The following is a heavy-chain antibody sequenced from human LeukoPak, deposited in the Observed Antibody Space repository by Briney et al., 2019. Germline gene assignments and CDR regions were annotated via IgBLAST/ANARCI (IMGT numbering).Heavy chain of an antibody. Sequence: GGSLRLSCAASGFTFSSYAMHWVRQAPGKGLEWVAVISYDGSNKYYADSVKGRFTISRDNSKNTLYLQMNSLRAEDTAVYYCARGGEITMVRGVYKRWSWFDPWGQGTLVTVSS. J-gene: IGHJ5*02. D-gene: IGHD3-10*01. CDR2: ISYDGSNK. V-gene: IGHV3-30-3*01. CDR3: ARGGEITMVRGVYKRWSWFDP. CDR1: GFTFSSYA.